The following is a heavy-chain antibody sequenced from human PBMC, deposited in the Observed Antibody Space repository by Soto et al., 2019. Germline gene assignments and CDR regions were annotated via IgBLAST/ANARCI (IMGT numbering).Heavy chain of an antibody. V-gene: IGHV1-69*13. J-gene: IGHJ4*02. CDR1: GGTFSSYA. D-gene: IGHD5-18*01. CDR3: ARDQVGRGIQLSYYFDY. Sequence: GASVKVSCKASGGTFSSYAISWVRQAPGQGLEWMGGIIPIFGTANYAQKFQGRVTITADESTSTAYMELSSLRSEDTAVYYCARDQVGRGIQLSYYFDYWGQGTLVTVSS. CDR2: IIPIFGTA.